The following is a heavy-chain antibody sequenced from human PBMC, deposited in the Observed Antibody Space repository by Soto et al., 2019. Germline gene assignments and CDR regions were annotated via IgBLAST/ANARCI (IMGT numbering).Heavy chain of an antibody. CDR2: ITHSRST. D-gene: IGHD2-15*01. J-gene: IGHJ6*02. Sequence: PSETLSLTCAAYNGSFSGYYWTWVRQAPDRGLEWIGEITHSRSTNYCPSLMRRVTISVDTSKNKFFLNLRSVTTAASGVYLFGRLTCSGISCYLTPRHNYPLLDIWGPGTTVTASS. V-gene: IGHV4-34*03. CDR1: NGSFSGYY. CDR3: GRLTCSGISCYLTPRHNYPLLDI.